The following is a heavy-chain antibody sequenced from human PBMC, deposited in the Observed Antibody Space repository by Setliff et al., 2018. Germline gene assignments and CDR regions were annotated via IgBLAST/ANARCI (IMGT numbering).Heavy chain of an antibody. J-gene: IGHJ4*02. D-gene: IGHD2-15*01. CDR3: ARTRYGLGGRPY. V-gene: IGHV4-59*01. Sequence: SETLSLTCTVSGGSISSYYWSWIRQPPGKGLEWIGFIHYSGSTNYNPSLKSRVTISLDTPKNQFSLRLSSVTAVDTAVYYCARTRYGLGGRPYWGQGTLVTVSS. CDR1: GGSISSYY. CDR2: IHYSGST.